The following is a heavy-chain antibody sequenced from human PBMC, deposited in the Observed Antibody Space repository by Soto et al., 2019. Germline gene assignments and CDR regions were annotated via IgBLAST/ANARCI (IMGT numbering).Heavy chain of an antibody. CDR1: EFTFGTYS. D-gene: IGHD3-22*01. CDR2: ISSSRSYI. J-gene: IGHJ4*02. Sequence: EVQLVESGGGLVKPGGSLRLSCAASEFTFGTYSMNWVRQAPGKGLEWVSFISSSRSYIYYADSVKGRFTISRDNAKNSLYLQMNSLRAEDTAVYYCARSSDYNYYFDYWGQGTLVTVSS. CDR3: ARSSDYNYYFDY. V-gene: IGHV3-21*02.